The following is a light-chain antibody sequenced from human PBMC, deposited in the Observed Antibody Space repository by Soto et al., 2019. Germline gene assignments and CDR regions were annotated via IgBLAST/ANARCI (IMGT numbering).Light chain of an antibody. V-gene: IGLV2-8*01. Sequence: QSALTQPPSASGSPGQSVAISCTGTSSDVGGYNYVSWYQQHPGNAPKLMIYEVTKRPSGVPDRFSGSKSGNTASLTVSGLQAEDEADYYCSSHAGINNVVFGGGTKLTVL. J-gene: IGLJ3*02. CDR1: SSDVGGYNY. CDR2: EVT. CDR3: SSHAGINNVV.